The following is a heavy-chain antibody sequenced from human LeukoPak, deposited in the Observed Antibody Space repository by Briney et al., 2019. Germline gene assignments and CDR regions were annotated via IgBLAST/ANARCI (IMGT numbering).Heavy chain of an antibody. D-gene: IGHD3-22*01. CDR3: ARDRNYYDSSGYYFAN. CDR1: VGSVSSGSSL. CDR2: IYHSGNT. Sequence: PSETLSLTCTVSVGSVSSGSSLWSWIRRPPGTGLEWIGYIYHSGNTNYNPSLKSRVTISVDTSKSQLSLKLNSVTAADTAVYYCARDRNYYDSSGYYFANWGQGTLVTVSS. V-gene: IGHV4-61*01. J-gene: IGHJ4*02.